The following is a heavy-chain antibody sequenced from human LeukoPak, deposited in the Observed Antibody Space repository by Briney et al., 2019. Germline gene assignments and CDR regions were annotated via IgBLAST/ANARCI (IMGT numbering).Heavy chain of an antibody. CDR3: ARGKQQLVDY. Sequence: SGTLSLTCAVSGDSINTRNWWSWVRQPPGKGLEWIGYIYYSGSTNYNPSLKSRVTISVDTSKNQFSLKLSSVTAADTAVYYCARGKQQLVDYWGQGTLVTVSS. D-gene: IGHD6-13*01. CDR2: IYYSGST. CDR1: GDSINTRNW. J-gene: IGHJ4*02. V-gene: IGHV4-4*02.